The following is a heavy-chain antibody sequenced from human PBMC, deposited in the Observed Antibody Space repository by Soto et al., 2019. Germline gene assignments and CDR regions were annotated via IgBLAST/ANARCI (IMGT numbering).Heavy chain of an antibody. CDR2: IFYTGTT. J-gene: IGHJ6*02. V-gene: IGHV4-39*01. Sequence: QLQLQQSGPGLVKPSETLSLTCTVSGGPISTNDYHWGWIRQPPGEGLDWIASIFYTGTTYYKSSLRRRLTISIATSKMQFSLQLSSVTDTDTAIYYCVRHSGAGSANYLGMDVWGQGTTVTVSS. D-gene: IGHD1-26*01. CDR3: VRHSGAGSANYLGMDV. CDR1: GGPISTNDYH.